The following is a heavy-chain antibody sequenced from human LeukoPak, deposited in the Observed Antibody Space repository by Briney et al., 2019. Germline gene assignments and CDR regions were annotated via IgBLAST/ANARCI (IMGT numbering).Heavy chain of an antibody. D-gene: IGHD6-19*01. V-gene: IGHV3-23*01. CDR3: AKDKRAAAGTTGDY. Sequence: GGSLSLSCAASGSTFSSYAMSWVRQAPGKGLEWVLDISGSGGSTYYAAFVTGRSTTSSDTSKHTLYLQMTIPTAEEPGVYYSAKDKRAAAGTTGDYWGQGTLVTVSS. CDR2: ISGSGGST. CDR1: GSTFSSYA. J-gene: IGHJ4*02.